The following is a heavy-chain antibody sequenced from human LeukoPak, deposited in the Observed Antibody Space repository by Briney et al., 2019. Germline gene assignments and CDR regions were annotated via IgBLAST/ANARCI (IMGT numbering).Heavy chain of an antibody. Sequence: PGGSLRLSCAASGFTFSNAWMCWVRQAPGRGLEWVGRIKRKGDDGTIDYAAPVKGRLSISRYDSKNTLHLQMNSLKSEDTAVYYCTAGTGRSDFDYWGQGTLVTVSS. CDR1: GFTFSNAW. CDR2: IKRKGDDGTI. CDR3: TAGTGRSDFDY. V-gene: IGHV3-15*01. J-gene: IGHJ4*02. D-gene: IGHD3/OR15-3a*01.